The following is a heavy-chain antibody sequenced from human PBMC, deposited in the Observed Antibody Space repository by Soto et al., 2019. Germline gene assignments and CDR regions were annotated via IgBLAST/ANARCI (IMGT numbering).Heavy chain of an antibody. Sequence: SETLSLTCSVSGASITTYYWSWSRQPPGKGLEWIGSISYSGSTKYNPSLESRVMISLDTSKNQFSLRLTSVTAADTALYYCARDWDSSGLFDPWGQGALVTVSS. CDR1: GASITTYY. CDR2: ISYSGST. CDR3: ARDWDSSGLFDP. J-gene: IGHJ5*02. D-gene: IGHD3-10*01. V-gene: IGHV4-59*01.